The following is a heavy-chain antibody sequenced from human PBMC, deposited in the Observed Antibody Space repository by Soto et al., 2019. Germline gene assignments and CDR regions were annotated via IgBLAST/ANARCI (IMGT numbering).Heavy chain of an antibody. J-gene: IGHJ6*03. CDR2: IHHSGST. CDR1: GGSISISNW. CDR3: ARGGYYFYLDV. V-gene: IGHV4-4*02. D-gene: IGHD1-26*01. Sequence: QVQLQESGPGLVKPSETLSLTCAVSGGSISISNWWSWVRQTPGKGLEWIGQIHHSGSTNYSPSLTSRVTMSVDKSKNQFSLKMNSVTAADTAVYYCARGGYYFYLDVWCKGTTGTVSS.